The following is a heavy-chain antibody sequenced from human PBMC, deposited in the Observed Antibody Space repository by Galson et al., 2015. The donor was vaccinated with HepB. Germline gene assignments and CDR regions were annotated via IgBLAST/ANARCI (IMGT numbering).Heavy chain of an antibody. D-gene: IGHD3-3*01. CDR1: GGSISSSSYY. Sequence: TLSLTCTVSGGSISSSSYYWGWIRQPPGKGLEWIGSIYYSGSTYYNPSLKSRVTISVDTSKNQFSLKLSSVTAADTAVYYCARAISLGVVIMGSWFDPWGQGTLVTVSS. J-gene: IGHJ5*02. V-gene: IGHV4-39*07. CDR3: ARAISLGVVIMGSWFDP. CDR2: IYYSGST.